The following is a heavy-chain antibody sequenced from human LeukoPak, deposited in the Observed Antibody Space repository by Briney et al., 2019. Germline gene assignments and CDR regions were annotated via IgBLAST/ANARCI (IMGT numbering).Heavy chain of an antibody. Sequence: TSETLSLTCTVSGGSISSYWSWIRQSPGKGLEWIGYIYFTGTTNYNPSLKSRLTISIDTSRNQFSLKLSSATAADTAIYYCVNGGSCLTKWGQGTLVTVSS. V-gene: IGHV4-59*01. CDR3: VNGGSCLTK. CDR2: IYFTGTT. CDR1: GGSISSY. D-gene: IGHD3-16*01. J-gene: IGHJ4*02.